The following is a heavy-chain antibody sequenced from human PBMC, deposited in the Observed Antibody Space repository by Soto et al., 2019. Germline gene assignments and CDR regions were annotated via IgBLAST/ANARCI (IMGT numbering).Heavy chain of an antibody. Sequence: PSETLSLTCAVSGGSISSSNWWSWVRQPPGKGLEWIGEIYHSGSTNYNPSLKSRVTISVDKSKNQFSLKLSSVTAADTAVYYCARGAGDYYYYYGMYVWGQGTTVTVSS. V-gene: IGHV4-4*02. CDR3: ARGAGDYYYYYGMYV. CDR1: GGSISSSNW. CDR2: IYHSGST. J-gene: IGHJ6*02.